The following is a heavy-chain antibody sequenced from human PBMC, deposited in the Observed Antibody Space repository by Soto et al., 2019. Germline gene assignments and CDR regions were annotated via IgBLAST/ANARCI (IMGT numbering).Heavy chain of an antibody. Sequence: GESLKISCKGSGYSFTSYWIGWVRQMPGKGLEWMGIIYPGDSDTRYSPSFQGHVTISADKSISTAYLQWSSLKASDTAMYYCARRPRIAARGWWFDPWGQGTLVTVSS. V-gene: IGHV5-51*01. CDR2: IYPGDSDT. D-gene: IGHD6-6*01. J-gene: IGHJ5*02. CDR1: GYSFTSYW. CDR3: ARRPRIAARGWWFDP.